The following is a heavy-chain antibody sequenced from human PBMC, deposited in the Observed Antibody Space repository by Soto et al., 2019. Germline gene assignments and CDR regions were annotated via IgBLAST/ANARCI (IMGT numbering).Heavy chain of an antibody. CDR2: INAGNGNT. Sequence: EASVKVSCKASGYTFTSYAMHWVRQAPGQRLEWMGWINAGNGNTKYSQKFQGRVTITTGASTSTAYMELSSLRSEDTAVYYWARVWGSSSPIFDYWGQGTLVTVSS. J-gene: IGHJ4*02. D-gene: IGHD6-6*01. V-gene: IGHV1-3*01. CDR3: ARVWGSSSPIFDY. CDR1: GYTFTSYA.